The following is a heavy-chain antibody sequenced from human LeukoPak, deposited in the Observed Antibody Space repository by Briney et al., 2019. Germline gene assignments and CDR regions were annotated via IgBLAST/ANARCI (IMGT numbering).Heavy chain of an antibody. CDR3: ARSGGYSSGWYVLREGYYFDY. D-gene: IGHD6-19*01. J-gene: IGHJ4*02. Sequence: GGSLRLSCAASGFTFSDYYMSWIRQAPGKGLEWVSYISSSGSTIYYADSVKGRFTISRDNSKNTLYLQMNSLRAEDTAVYYCARSGGYSSGWYVLREGYYFDYWGQGTLVTVSS. CDR1: GFTFSDYY. CDR2: ISSSGSTI. V-gene: IGHV3-11*04.